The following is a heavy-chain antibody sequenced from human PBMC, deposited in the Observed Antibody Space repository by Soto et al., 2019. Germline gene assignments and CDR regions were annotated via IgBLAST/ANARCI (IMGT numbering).Heavy chain of an antibody. J-gene: IGHJ6*02. CDR3: ARLRWLNPPARPEHYFYGMDV. CDR2: INDRDS. D-gene: IGHD6-19*01. CDR1: GGPFNGFY. V-gene: IGHV4-34*01. Sequence: QVQLQQWGAGMLKPSETLSLTCGVYGGPFNGFYWSWVRQSPGKVLEWIGEINDRDSNYNPSLKSRLSTSTDASKKLFSLKLTSVTAADTAVYYCARLRWLNPPARPEHYFYGMDVWGQGTSVIVSS.